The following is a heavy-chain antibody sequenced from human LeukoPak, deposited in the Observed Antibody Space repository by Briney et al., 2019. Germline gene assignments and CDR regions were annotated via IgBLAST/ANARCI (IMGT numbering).Heavy chain of an antibody. D-gene: IGHD6-13*01. J-gene: IGHJ4*02. CDR1: GYTFTSYG. CDR2: ISAYNGNT. V-gene: IGHV1-18*04. CDR3: ARKEQQLAFDY. Sequence: GASVKVSCKASGYTFTSYGISWVRQAPGQGLEWMGWISAYNGNTHYAQRLQGRVTMTTDTFTSTAYMELRSLRSDDTAMYYCARKEQQLAFDYWGQGTLVTVSS.